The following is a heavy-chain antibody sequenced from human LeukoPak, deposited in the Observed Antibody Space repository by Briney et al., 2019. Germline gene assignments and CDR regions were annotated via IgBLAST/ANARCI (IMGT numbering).Heavy chain of an antibody. CDR3: ARVGAAAVPDYYYYYGMDV. CDR1: GFTFSSFS. CDR2: FSTSSGTI. J-gene: IGHJ6*02. D-gene: IGHD6-13*01. V-gene: IGHV3-48*04. Sequence: PGGSLRLSCAASGFTFSSFSMNWVRQAPGKGLEWVSYFSTSSGTISYADSVKGRFTISRDNAKNSLYLQMNSLRAEDTAVYYCARVGAAAVPDYYYYYGMDVWGQGTTVTVSS.